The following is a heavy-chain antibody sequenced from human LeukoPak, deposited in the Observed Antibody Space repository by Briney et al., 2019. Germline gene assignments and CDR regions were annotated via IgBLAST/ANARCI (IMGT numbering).Heavy chain of an antibody. CDR1: GYTFTSYD. CDR2: MNPNSGNT. V-gene: IGHV1-8*01. Sequence: ASVKVSCKASGYTFTSYDINWVRQATGQGLEWMGWMNPNSGNTGYAQKFQGRVTMTRNTSISTAYMELSSLRSEDPAVYYCATAVTTWIGYYYYGMDVWGQGTTVTVSS. CDR3: ATAVTTWIGYYYYGMDV. D-gene: IGHD4-17*01. J-gene: IGHJ6*02.